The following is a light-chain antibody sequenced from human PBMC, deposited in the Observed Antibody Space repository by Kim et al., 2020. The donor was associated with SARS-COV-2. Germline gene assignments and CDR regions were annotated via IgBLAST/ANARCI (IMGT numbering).Light chain of an antibody. CDR1: SLRSYY. V-gene: IGLV3-19*01. J-gene: IGLJ2*01. Sequence: VALGQTVRIKCQGDSLRSYYATWYQQKPGQAPILVIYGKSNRPSGIPDRFSGSSSGNTASLTITGTQAGDEADYYCNSRDSNDNVVFGGGTQLTVL. CDR3: NSRDSNDNVV. CDR2: GKS.